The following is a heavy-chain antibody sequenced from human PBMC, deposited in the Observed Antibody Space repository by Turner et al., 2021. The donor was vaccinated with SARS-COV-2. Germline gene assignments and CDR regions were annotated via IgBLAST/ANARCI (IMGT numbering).Heavy chain of an antibody. Sequence: VQLVESGGGLVQPGGSLRLSCSASGFTFSSSAMHWVRQAPGKGLEWVAVISYDGSNKHYADSVKGRFTISRDNSENTLYLQMNSLRVEDTAVYYCAKQISYYGSGSLYYFDYWGQGTLVTVSS. CDR3: AKQISYYGSGSLYYFDY. CDR1: GFTFSSSA. J-gene: IGHJ4*02. V-gene: IGHV3-30*18. CDR2: ISYDGSNK. D-gene: IGHD3-10*01.